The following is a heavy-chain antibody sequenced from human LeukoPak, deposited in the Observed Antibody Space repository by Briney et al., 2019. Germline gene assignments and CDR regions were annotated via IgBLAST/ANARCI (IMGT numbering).Heavy chain of an antibody. V-gene: IGHV4-39*01. Sequence: SETLSLTCTVSGGSISSSSYYWGWIRQPPGKGLEWIGSIYYSGSTYYNPSLKSRVTISVDTSKNQFSLKLSSVTAEDTAVYYCARPMTTVTHGGYYFDYWGQGTLVTGSS. CDR3: ARPMTTVTHGGYYFDY. J-gene: IGHJ4*02. D-gene: IGHD4-17*01. CDR2: IYYSGST. CDR1: GGSISSSSYY.